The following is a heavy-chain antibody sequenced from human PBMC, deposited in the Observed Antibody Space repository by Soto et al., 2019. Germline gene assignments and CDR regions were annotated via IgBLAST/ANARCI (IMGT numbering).Heavy chain of an antibody. J-gene: IGHJ5*02. CDR3: ARDRIGEFGGFDP. V-gene: IGHV4-31*03. CDR2: IYYSGST. Sequence: SETLSLTCTVSGGSISSGGYYWSWIRQHPGKGLEWIGYIYYSGSTYYNPSLKSRVTISVDTSKNQFSLKLSSVTAADTAVYYCARDRIGEFGGFDPWGQGTLVTVSS. D-gene: IGHD3-10*01. CDR1: GGSISSGGYY.